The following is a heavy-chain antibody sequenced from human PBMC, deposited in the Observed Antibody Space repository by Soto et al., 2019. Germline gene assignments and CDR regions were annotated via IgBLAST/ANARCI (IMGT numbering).Heavy chain of an antibody. J-gene: IGHJ4*02. Sequence: PSETLSLTCTVSGASVSSATHYWSWIRQPPGKGLEWIANIHYSGTTNYNPSLASRVTISVDTSKNQFSLKLSSVTAADTAVYYCARDGGSGSYYPHWGQGTLVTVSS. D-gene: IGHD3-10*01. V-gene: IGHV4-61*01. CDR1: GASVSSATHY. CDR2: IHYSGTT. CDR3: ARDGGSGSYYPH.